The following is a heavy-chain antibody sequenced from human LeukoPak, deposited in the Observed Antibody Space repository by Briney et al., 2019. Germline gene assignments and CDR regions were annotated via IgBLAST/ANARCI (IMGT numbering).Heavy chain of an antibody. CDR3: AKPGGMYYYDSSGYNTPGYFDF. CDR1: GFTFSSYS. D-gene: IGHD3-22*01. CDR2: ISGSGGST. J-gene: IGHJ4*02. V-gene: IGHV3-23*01. Sequence: GGSLRLSCAASGFTFSSYSMNWVRRAPGKGLEWVSGISGSGGSTYYADSVKGRFTISRDSSKNTLYLQMNSLRAEDTAVYYCAKPGGMYYYDSSGYNTPGYFDFWGQGTLVTVSS.